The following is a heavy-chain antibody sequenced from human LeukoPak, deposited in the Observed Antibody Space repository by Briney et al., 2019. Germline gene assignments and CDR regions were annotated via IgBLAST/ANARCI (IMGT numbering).Heavy chain of an antibody. V-gene: IGHV4-34*01. CDR2: INHSGST. Sequence: SETLSLTCAVYGGSFSGYYWSWIRQPPGKGLEWIGEINHSGSTNYNPSLKSRVTISVDTSKNQFSLKLSSVTAADTAVYYCARGPGMDVWGQGTTVTVSS. J-gene: IGHJ6*02. CDR3: ARGPGMDV. CDR1: GGSFSGYY.